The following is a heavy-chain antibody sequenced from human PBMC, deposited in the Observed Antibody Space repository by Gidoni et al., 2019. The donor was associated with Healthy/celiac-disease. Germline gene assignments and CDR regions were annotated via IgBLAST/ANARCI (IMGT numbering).Heavy chain of an antibody. D-gene: IGHD6-6*01. V-gene: IGHV1-2*02. CDR3: ARMDYSSSEDY. CDR1: GYTFTGYY. CDR2: INPKSGGT. Sequence: HVQLVQSGAEVTKPGASVNVSCKASGYTFTGYYMHWVRQAPGQGLEWMGWINPKSGGTNYAQKFQGRVTMTRDTSISTAYMEQSRLRSDDTAVYYCARMDYSSSEDYWGQGTLVTVSS. J-gene: IGHJ4*02.